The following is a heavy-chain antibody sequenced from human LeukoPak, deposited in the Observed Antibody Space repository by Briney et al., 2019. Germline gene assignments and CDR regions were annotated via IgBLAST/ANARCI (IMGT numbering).Heavy chain of an antibody. V-gene: IGHV3-64*04. CDR2: IGSNGDGI. CDR3: AELGITMIGGV. CDR1: GFSFSSYP. Sequence: GGSLRLSCAASGFSFSSYPMHWVRQAPGKGLEYVSVIGSNGDGIYYSNSVKGGFTISRDNAKNSLYLQMNSLRAEDTAVYYCAELGITMIGGVWGKGTTVTISS. D-gene: IGHD3-10*02. J-gene: IGHJ6*04.